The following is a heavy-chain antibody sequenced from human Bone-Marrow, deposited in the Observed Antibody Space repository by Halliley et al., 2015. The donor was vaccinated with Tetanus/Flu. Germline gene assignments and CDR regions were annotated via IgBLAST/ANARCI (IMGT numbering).Heavy chain of an antibody. CDR2: ISYDGSNQ. CDR3: ARDRLDMATIAHFDL. Sequence: SLRLSCAASGFIFSDYAMYWVRQAPGQGLEWVAVISYDGSNQYYGVSVKGRVSISRDNSKNTVFLQMNTLRSEDTAIYYCARDRLDMATIAHFDLWSQGTLVTVSS. J-gene: IGHJ4*02. CDR1: GFIFSDYA. V-gene: IGHV3-30-3*01. D-gene: IGHD2-21*01.